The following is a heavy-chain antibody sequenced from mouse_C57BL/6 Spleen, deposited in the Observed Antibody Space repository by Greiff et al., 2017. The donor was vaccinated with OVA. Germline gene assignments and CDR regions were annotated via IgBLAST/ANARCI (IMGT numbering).Heavy chain of an antibody. CDR3: ARSGIYYYGSDDY. Sequence: EVQLQQSGPELVKPGASVKISCKASGYTFTDYYMNWVKQSHGKSLEWIGDINPNNGGTSYNQKFKGKATLTVDKSSSTAYMELRSLTSEDSAVYYCARSGIYYYGSDDYWGQGTTLTVSS. J-gene: IGHJ2*01. V-gene: IGHV1-26*01. D-gene: IGHD1-1*01. CDR2: INPNNGGT. CDR1: GYTFTDYY.